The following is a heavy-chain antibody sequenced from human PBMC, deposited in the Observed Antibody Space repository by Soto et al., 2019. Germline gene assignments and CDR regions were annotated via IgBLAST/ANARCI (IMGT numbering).Heavy chain of an antibody. Sequence: GGSLRLSCAASGFTFSSYAMSWVRQAPGKGLEWVSAISGTGGAAYYADSVKGRFTISRDNSRNTLFLQMNSLRVDDTAIYHCAKPEEVVRGFDFWGLGTLVTVSS. CDR1: GFTFSSYA. CDR2: ISGTGGAA. D-gene: IGHD3-10*01. V-gene: IGHV3-23*01. CDR3: AKPEEVVRGFDF. J-gene: IGHJ4*02.